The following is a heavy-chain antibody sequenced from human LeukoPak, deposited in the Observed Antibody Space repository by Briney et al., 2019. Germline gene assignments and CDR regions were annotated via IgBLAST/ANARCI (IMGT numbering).Heavy chain of an antibody. CDR3: ARLSTYYDFWSGYTGGGNWFDP. J-gene: IGHJ5*02. V-gene: IGHV3-7*01. CDR1: GFTFSSYW. D-gene: IGHD3-3*01. Sequence: GGSLRLSCAASGFTFSSYWMSWVHQAPGKGLEWVANIKQDGSEKYYVDSVKGRFTISRDNAKNSLYLQMNSLRAEDTAVYYCARLSTYYDFWSGYTGGGNWFDPWGQGTLVTVSS. CDR2: IKQDGSEK.